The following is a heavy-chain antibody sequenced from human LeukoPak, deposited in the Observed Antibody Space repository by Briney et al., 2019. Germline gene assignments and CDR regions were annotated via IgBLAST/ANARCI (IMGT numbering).Heavy chain of an antibody. Sequence: PGGSLRLSCAASGFTVSSNYMSWVRQAPGKGLEWVSVIYSGGSTYYADSVKGRFTISRDNSKNTLYLQMNSLRAEDTAVYYCARVGYYDRTGYFDYWGQGTLVTVSS. CDR3: ARVGYYDRTGYFDY. D-gene: IGHD3-22*01. V-gene: IGHV3-53*01. CDR1: GFTVSSNY. J-gene: IGHJ4*02. CDR2: IYSGGST.